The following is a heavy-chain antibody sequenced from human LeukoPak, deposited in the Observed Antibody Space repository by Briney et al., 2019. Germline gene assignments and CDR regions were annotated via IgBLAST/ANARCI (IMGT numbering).Heavy chain of an antibody. D-gene: IGHD3-22*01. CDR2: ISGSGGST. J-gene: IGHJ4*02. CDR3: ATYYFDTSGRYSDN. V-gene: IGHV3-23*01. CDR1: GFTFSSYA. Sequence: GGSLRLSCAASGFTFSSYAMSWVRQAPGKGLEWVSAISGSGGSTYYADSVKGRFTISRDNSKNTLFLQMNSLRPEDTAVYYCATYYFDTSGRYSDNWGQGALVTVSS.